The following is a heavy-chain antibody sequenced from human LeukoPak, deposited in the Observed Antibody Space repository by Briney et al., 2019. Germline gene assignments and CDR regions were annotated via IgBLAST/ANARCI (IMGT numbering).Heavy chain of an antibody. CDR2: IYYSGST. D-gene: IGHD4-11*01. V-gene: IGHV4-39*07. J-gene: IGHJ6*03. CDR1: GGSISSSSYY. Sequence: PSETLSLTCTVSGGSISSSSYYWGWIRQPPGKGLEWIGSIYYSGSTYYNPSLKSRVTISVDTSKNQFSLKLSSVTAADPAVYYCHLTTPPYYYYYYMDVWGKGTTVTVSS. CDR3: HLTTPPYYYYYYMDV.